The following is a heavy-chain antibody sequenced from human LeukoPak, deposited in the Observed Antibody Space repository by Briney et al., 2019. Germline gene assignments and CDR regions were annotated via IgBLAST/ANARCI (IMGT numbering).Heavy chain of an antibody. V-gene: IGHV3-11*03. J-gene: IGHJ4*02. D-gene: IGHD3-22*01. CDR2: ISSSGTYT. CDR1: GFSFSDHY. Sequence: GGSLRLSCAASGFSFSDHYMSWVRQAPGKGLEWISYISSSGTYTTYTDSVKGRFTVSRDSAKKSLYLQMNNLRAEDTAVCYCASGTDSYDSGGFFREPFFAYWGQGTLVSVSS. CDR3: ASGTDSYDSGGFFREPFFAY.